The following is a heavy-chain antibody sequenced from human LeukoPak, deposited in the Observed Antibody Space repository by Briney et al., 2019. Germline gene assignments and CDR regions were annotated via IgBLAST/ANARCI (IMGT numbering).Heavy chain of an antibody. V-gene: IGHV4-34*01. Sequence: SETLSLTFAVYGGSFSGYYWSWIRQPPGKGLEWIGEINHSGSTNYNPSLKSRVTISVDTSKNQFSLKLSSVTAADTAVYYCARGITMVRGVGPYFDYWGQGTLVTVSS. D-gene: IGHD3-10*01. CDR3: ARGITMVRGVGPYFDY. J-gene: IGHJ4*02. CDR2: INHSGST. CDR1: GGSFSGYY.